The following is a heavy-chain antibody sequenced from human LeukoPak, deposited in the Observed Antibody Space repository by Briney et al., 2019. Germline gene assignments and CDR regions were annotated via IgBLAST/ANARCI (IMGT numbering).Heavy chain of an antibody. J-gene: IGHJ3*02. CDR3: ARERGNLRGDAFDI. V-gene: IGHV4-61*02. CDR2: IFSSGNT. CDR1: GGSISSSSYY. D-gene: IGHD1-26*01. Sequence: SETLSLTCTVSGGSISSSSYYWGWIRQPAGKGLEWIGRIFSSGNTNYNPSLESRVTMSIDTSKNQFSLKLTSVTAADTAVYYCARERGNLRGDAFDIWGQGAMVTVSS.